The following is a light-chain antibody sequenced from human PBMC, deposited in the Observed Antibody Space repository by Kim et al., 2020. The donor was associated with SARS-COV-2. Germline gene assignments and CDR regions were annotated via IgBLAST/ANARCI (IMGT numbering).Light chain of an antibody. J-gene: IGKJ3*01. CDR3: QQRSNWPPGVT. CDR1: QSVSSY. CDR2: DAS. V-gene: IGKV3-11*01. Sequence: SPGERATLSCRASQSVSSYLAWYQQKPGQAPRLLIYDASNRATGIPARFSGSGSGTDFTLTISSLEPEDFAVYYCQQRSNWPPGVTFGPGTKVVSN.